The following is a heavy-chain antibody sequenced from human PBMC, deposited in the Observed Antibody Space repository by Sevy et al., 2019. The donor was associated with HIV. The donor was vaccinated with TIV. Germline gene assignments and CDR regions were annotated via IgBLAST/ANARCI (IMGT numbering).Heavy chain of an antibody. Sequence: GGSLRLSCAASEFTFSSYAMHWVRQAPGKGLEWVAVISYDGSNKYYADSVKGRFTISRDNSKNTLYLQMNSLRAEDTAVYYCARDQGMVRGVKNYYYYYGMDVWGQGTTVTVSS. CDR1: EFTFSSYA. CDR2: ISYDGSNK. CDR3: ARDQGMVRGVKNYYYYYGMDV. V-gene: IGHV3-30-3*01. J-gene: IGHJ6*02. D-gene: IGHD3-10*01.